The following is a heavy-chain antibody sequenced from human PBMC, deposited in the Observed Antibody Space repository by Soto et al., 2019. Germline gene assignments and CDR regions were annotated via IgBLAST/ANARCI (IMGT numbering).Heavy chain of an antibody. Sequence: GGSLRLSCSVSGFTFTSYAMHWVRQAPGKGLEYVASISSEGASTYYADSVKGRFTISRDNSKNTLYLQMNSLRAEDTAVYYCARGGDYWYFDLWGRGTLVTVSS. V-gene: IGHV3-64*04. J-gene: IGHJ2*01. D-gene: IGHD2-21*01. CDR2: ISSEGAST. CDR3: ARGGDYWYFDL. CDR1: GFTFTSYA.